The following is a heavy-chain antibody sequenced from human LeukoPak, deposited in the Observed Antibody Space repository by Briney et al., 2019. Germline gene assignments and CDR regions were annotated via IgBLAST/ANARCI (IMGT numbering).Heavy chain of an antibody. CDR2: ISSSSTYI. J-gene: IGHJ4*02. D-gene: IGHD4/OR15-4a*01. CDR3: ARDEVYGEQYYFDY. CDR1: GFTFSTYT. V-gene: IGHV3-21*01. Sequence: PGGSLRLSCAASGFTFSTYTMNWVRQAPGKGLEWVSSISSSSTYIYYADSVKGRFTISRDNAKNSLYLQMNSLRAEDTAVYYCARDEVYGEQYYFDYWGQGTLVTDSS.